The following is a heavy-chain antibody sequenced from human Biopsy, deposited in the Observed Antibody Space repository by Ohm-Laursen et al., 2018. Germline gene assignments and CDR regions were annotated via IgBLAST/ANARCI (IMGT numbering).Heavy chain of an antibody. J-gene: IGHJ6*02. Sequence: SLRLSCTASGFTFTDYDISWVRHVPGQGLEWLALISPSSTTINYADSLMGRFFISRDDAKNSVSLEMSSLRAGDTALYFCVRNVRLEMTDHSGVTTYSRYFAMDAWGRGTTVTVSS. CDR2: ISPSSTTI. CDR3: VRNVRLEMTDHSGVTTYSRYFAMDA. CDR1: GFTFTDYD. D-gene: IGHD1-1*01. V-gene: IGHV3-11*01.